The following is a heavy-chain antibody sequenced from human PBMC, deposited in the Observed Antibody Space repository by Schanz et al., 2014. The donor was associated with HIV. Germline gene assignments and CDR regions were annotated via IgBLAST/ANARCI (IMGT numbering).Heavy chain of an antibody. Sequence: QVQLQQWGAGLLKPSETLSLTCAVYGESFSGYYWTWIRQPPGKGLEWIGEVNHGGTTNYSPSLKRRVPISVDPSRTQFSLRLNFVTAADTAMYYCARQQLWPSGVFDSWGQGTLVTVSS. J-gene: IGHJ4*02. CDR3: ARQQLWPSGVFDS. CDR2: VNHGGTT. CDR1: GESFSGYY. D-gene: IGHD5-18*01. V-gene: IGHV4-34*01.